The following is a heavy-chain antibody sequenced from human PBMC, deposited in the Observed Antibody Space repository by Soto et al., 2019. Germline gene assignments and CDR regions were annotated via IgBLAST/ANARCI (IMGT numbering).Heavy chain of an antibody. CDR3: AKMGYSSDWS. Sequence: PGGSLRLSCAASGFTFSRYDMNWVSQAPGKGPEWVSVVSGSGGTSYYADSVKGRFIISRDNSKNTLYLQMNSLRAEDTALYYCAKMGYSSDWSWGQGTLVTVSS. CDR1: GFTFSRYD. V-gene: IGHV3-23*01. D-gene: IGHD6-19*01. J-gene: IGHJ5*02. CDR2: VSGSGGTS.